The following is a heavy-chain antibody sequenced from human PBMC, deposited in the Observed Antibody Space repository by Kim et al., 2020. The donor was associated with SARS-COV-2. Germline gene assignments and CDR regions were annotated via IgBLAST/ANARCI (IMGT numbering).Heavy chain of an antibody. Sequence: GGSLRLSCAASGFTFSSYGMHWVRQAPGKGLEWVAVISYDGSNKYYADSVKGRFTISRDNSKNTLYLQMNSLRAEDTAVYYCAKGSGELLGDYWGQGTLVTVSS. J-gene: IGHJ4*02. D-gene: IGHD1-26*01. V-gene: IGHV3-30*18. CDR2: ISYDGSNK. CDR3: AKGSGELLGDY. CDR1: GFTFSSYG.